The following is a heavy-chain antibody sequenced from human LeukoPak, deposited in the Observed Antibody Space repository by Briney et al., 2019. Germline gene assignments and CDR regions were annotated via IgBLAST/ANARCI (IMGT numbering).Heavy chain of an antibody. V-gene: IGHV3-66*01. CDR1: GFTVSSNC. D-gene: IGHD2-15*01. Sequence: GGSLRLSCTASGFTVSSNCMTWVRQAPGKGLEWVSVIYSDGSTYYTDSVKGRFTISRDNSKSTLYLQMNSLRVEDTAVYYCARVQGSGLLRWYWGQGTLVTVSS. CDR3: ARVQGSGLLRWY. J-gene: IGHJ4*02. CDR2: IYSDGST.